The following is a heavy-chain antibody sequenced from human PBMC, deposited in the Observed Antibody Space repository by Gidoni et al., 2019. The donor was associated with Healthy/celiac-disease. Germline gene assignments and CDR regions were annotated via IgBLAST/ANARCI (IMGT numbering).Heavy chain of an antibody. V-gene: IGHV3-20*01. CDR1: GFTFDDYG. Sequence: EVQLVESGGGVVRPGGSLRLSCAASGFTFDDYGMSWVRQAPGKGLEWVSGINWNGGSTGYADSVKGRFTISRDNAKNSLYLQMNSLRAEDTALYHCAREETSYQLLYDRLGNWYFDLWGRGTLVTVSS. CDR3: AREETSYQLLYDRLGNWYFDL. D-gene: IGHD2-2*02. J-gene: IGHJ2*01. CDR2: INWNGGST.